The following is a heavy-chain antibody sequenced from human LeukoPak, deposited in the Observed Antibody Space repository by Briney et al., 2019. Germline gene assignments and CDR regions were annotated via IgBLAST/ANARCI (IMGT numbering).Heavy chain of an antibody. J-gene: IGHJ6*03. CDR3: SGGVARSYYYYYMDV. V-gene: IGHV4-61*02. Sequence: SQTLSLTCTVSGGSISSGSYYWSWIRQPAGKGLEWIGRIYTSGSTNYNPSLKSRVTISVDTSKNQFSLKLSSVTAADTAVYSCSGGVARSYYYYYMDVWGKGTTVTVSS. CDR2: IYTSGST. CDR1: GGSISSGSYY.